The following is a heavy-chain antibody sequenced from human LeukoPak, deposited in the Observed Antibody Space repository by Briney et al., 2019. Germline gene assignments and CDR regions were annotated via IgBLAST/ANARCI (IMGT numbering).Heavy chain of an antibody. CDR2: INPNSGGT. CDR3: AILHDPLLCGVVIAVDY. CDR1: GYTFTGYY. J-gene: IGHJ4*02. D-gene: IGHD3-3*01. Sequence: ASVKVSCKASGYTFTGYYMYWVRHAPGQGLEWMGWINPNSGGTNYAQKFQGSVTMTRDTSISTAYMELSRLRSDYTTVYYCAILHDPLLCGVVIAVDYGGRGTLVTVSS. V-gene: IGHV1-2*02.